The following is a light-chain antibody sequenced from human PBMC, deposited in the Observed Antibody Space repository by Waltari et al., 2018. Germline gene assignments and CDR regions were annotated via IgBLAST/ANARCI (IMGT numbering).Light chain of an antibody. J-gene: IGLJ3*02. CDR2: RNN. CDR3: AAWDDSLSGRV. Sequence: QSVLTQPPSASGTPGQRVTISCSGSRSNLGNNYVYWYQQLPVTAPKLLIYRNNQRPSGVPDRFSGSKSGTSASLAISGLRSEDEADYYCAAWDDSLSGRVFGGGTKVTVL. CDR1: RSNLGNNY. V-gene: IGLV1-47*01.